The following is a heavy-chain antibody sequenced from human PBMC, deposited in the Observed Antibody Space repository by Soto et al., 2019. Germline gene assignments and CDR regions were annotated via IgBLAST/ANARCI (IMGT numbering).Heavy chain of an antibody. J-gene: IGHJ4*02. CDR1: GYTFASYA. V-gene: IGHV1-18*01. CDR2: ISAYNGNT. Sequence: QVQLVQSGAEVKKPGASVKVSCKASGYTFASYAISWMRQAPGQGLEWMGWISAYNGNTNYAQKRQGRVTMTTDTPTSTADMELRSLRSDDTAVYYCARDPPPPDYWGQGTLVTVSS. CDR3: ARDPPPPDY.